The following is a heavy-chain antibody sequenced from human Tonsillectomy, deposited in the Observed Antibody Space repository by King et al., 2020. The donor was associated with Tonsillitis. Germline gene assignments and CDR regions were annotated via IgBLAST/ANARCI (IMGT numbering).Heavy chain of an antibody. V-gene: IGHV3-48*03. D-gene: IGHD2-2*01. Sequence: QLVQSGGGLVQPGGSLRLSCAASGFTFSSYEMNWVRQAPGKGLEWVSYISSSGSTIYYADSVKGRFTISRDNAKNSLYLQMNSLRAEDTAVYYCARDNLRAVDCSGTSCYEGAFDIWGQGTMVTVSS. CDR1: GFTFSSYE. J-gene: IGHJ3*02. CDR3: ARDNLRAVDCSGTSCYEGAFDI. CDR2: ISSSGSTI.